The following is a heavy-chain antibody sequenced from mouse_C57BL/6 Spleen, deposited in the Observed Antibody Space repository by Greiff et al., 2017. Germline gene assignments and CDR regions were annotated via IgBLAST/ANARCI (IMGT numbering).Heavy chain of an antibody. J-gene: IGHJ3*01. CDR2: IDPENGDT. CDR1: GFNIKDDY. V-gene: IGHV14-4*01. Sequence: EVQLQQSGAELVRPGASVKLSCTASGFNIKDDYMHWVKQRPEQGLEWIGWIDPENGDTEYASKFQGKATITADTSSYTAYLQLSSLTSEDTAVYYCTIHGFAYWGQGTLVTVSA. D-gene: IGHD1-1*01. CDR3: TIHGFAY.